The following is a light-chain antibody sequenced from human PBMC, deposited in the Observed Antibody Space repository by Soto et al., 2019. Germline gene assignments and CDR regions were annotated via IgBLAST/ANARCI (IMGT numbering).Light chain of an antibody. CDR1: SSNIGKDY. J-gene: IGLJ3*02. Sequence: QSVLTQPPSVSAAPGQKVTISCSGRSSNIGKDYVSWYQQRPGTAPKPLIYDNNNRPSGIPDRFSGSKSGTSATLDITGLQTGDEADYYCATWDNSLSSGVFGGGTKLTVL. CDR3: ATWDNSLSSGV. V-gene: IGLV1-51*01. CDR2: DNN.